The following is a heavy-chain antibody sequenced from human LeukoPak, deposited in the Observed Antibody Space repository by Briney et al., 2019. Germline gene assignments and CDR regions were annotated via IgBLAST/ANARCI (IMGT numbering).Heavy chain of an antibody. Sequence: PSETLSVICTVWGGSVSHGGYYWSWIRQHPGKGLEWIGYSGSTYYNPSLKSRVTISVDTSNNQFSLTLSSVTAADTAVYYCARDAGYGMDVWGQGTTVTVSS. CDR2: SGST. CDR1: GGSVSHGGYY. V-gene: IGHV4-31*03. J-gene: IGHJ6*02. CDR3: ARDAGYGMDV. D-gene: IGHD6-13*01.